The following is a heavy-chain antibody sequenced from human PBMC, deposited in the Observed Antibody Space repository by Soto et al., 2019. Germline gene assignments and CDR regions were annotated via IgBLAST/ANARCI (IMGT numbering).Heavy chain of an antibody. CDR2: IIPMFVTS. V-gene: IGHV1-69*13. J-gene: IGHJ4*02. CDR3: ARGSCSSTSCYKEYYFDL. D-gene: IGHD2-2*02. Sequence: SVKVCCKASGGTLSGYAISWVRQAPGQGLEWMGEIIPMFVTSNYAQKFQGRVTITADESTSTAYMELSSLRSEDTAVYYCARGSCSSTSCYKEYYFDLWAQGTLVTVYS. CDR1: GGTLSGYA.